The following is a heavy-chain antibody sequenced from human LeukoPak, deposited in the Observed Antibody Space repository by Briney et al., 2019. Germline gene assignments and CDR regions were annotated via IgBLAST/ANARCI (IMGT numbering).Heavy chain of an antibody. Sequence: GGSLRLSCAASGFPLSGHSMTWVRQAPGKGLEWVANINLTESEKFYADFVKSRFTISKDNADNSMYLQMNSLRAEDTAVYYCERVIAGARDYWGQGTLVTLSP. CDR1: GFPLSGHS. V-gene: IGHV3-7*04. CDR3: ERVIAGARDY. J-gene: IGHJ4*02. D-gene: IGHD4/OR15-4a*01. CDR2: INLTESEK.